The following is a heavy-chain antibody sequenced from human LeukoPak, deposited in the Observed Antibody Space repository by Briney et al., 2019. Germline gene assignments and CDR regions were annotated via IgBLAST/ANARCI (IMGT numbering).Heavy chain of an antibody. CDR2: IYYSGST. CDR3: ARGRLGAAAGRFRRYFDL. D-gene: IGHD6-13*01. J-gene: IGHJ2*01. V-gene: IGHV4-59*12. CDR1: GGSISSYY. Sequence: PSETLSLTCTVSGGSISSYYWSWIRQPPGKGLEWIGYIYYSGSTSYNPSLKSRVTISVDTSKNQFSLKLSSVTAADTAVYYCARGRLGAAAGRFRRYFDLWGRGTLVTVSS.